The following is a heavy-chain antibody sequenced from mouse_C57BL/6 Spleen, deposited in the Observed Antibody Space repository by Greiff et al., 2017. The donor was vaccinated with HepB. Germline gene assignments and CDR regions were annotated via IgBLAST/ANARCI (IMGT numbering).Heavy chain of an antibody. J-gene: IGHJ1*03. D-gene: IGHD1-1*01. Sequence: EVQLQQSGPELVKPGASVKMSCKASGYTFTDYNMHWVKQSHGKSLEWIGYINPNNGGTSYNQQFKGKATLTVNKSSSTAYMELRSLTSEDPAVYYCARGHYGSSYGYFDVWGTGTTVTVSS. CDR3: ARGHYGSSYGYFDV. CDR1: GYTFTDYN. CDR2: INPNNGGT. V-gene: IGHV1-22*01.